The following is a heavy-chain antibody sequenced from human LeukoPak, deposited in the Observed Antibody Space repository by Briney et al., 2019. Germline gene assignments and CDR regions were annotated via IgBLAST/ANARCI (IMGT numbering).Heavy chain of an antibody. J-gene: IGHJ4*02. CDR1: RFTFSSYG. D-gene: IGHD6-19*01. V-gene: IGHV3-21*01. Sequence: GGSLRLSCAASRFTFSSYGMHWVRQAPGKGLEWVSSISSSSSYIYYADSVKGRFTISRDNAKNSLYLQMNSLRAEDTAVYYCASSLGVAVAGIDYWGQGTLVTVSS. CDR2: ISSSSSYI. CDR3: ASSLGVAVAGIDY.